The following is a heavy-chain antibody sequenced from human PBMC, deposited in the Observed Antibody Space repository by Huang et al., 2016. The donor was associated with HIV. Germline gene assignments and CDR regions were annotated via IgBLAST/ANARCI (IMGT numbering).Heavy chain of an antibody. CDR2: MNSDGSST. D-gene: IGHD3-22*01. CDR3: ARDPRIQSWLNFFDY. Sequence: EVQLVESGGGLVQPGGSLRLSCAASGFSISSDWMHWVRQGPGKGLGWGSRMNSDGSSTSYADSVKGRFTIARDNAKNTLYLQMNSLRAEDTAVYYCARDPRIQSWLNFFDYWGQGTLVSVSS. CDR1: GFSISSDW. V-gene: IGHV3-74*01. J-gene: IGHJ4*02.